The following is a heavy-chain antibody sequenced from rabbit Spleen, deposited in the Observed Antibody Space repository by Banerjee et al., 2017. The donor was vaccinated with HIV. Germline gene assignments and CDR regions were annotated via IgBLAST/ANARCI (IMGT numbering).Heavy chain of an antibody. CDR3: ARDGAGGSYFAL. V-gene: IGHV1S7*01. Sequence: QVKETGGGLVQPGGSLTLSCKASGFDFRRYYLSWVRQAPGKGLEWIGIIDVGAGSTDYASWVNGRFTISSDTAQNTVDLQMSGLTAADTATYFCARDGAGGSYFALWGPGTLVTVS. J-gene: IGHJ4*01. D-gene: IGHD8-1*01. CDR2: IDVGAGST. CDR1: GFDFRRYY.